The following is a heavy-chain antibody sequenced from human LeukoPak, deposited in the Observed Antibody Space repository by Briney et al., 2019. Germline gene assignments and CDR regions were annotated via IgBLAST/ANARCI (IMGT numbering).Heavy chain of an antibody. CDR2: MNPNSGNT. CDR1: GYTFTSYD. D-gene: IGHD3-22*01. Sequence: GASVKVSCKASGYTFTSYDFNWVRQATGQGLEWMGWMNPNSGNTGYAQKFQGRVTMTRDTATSTAYMELSSLSSEDTAVYYCATPGVHYDPCGYYPFQHWGQGTLVTVSS. J-gene: IGHJ1*01. CDR3: ATPGVHYDPCGYYPFQH. V-gene: IGHV1-8*01.